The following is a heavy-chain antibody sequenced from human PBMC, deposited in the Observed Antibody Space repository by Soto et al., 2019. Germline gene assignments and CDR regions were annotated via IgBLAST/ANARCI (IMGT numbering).Heavy chain of an antibody. J-gene: IGHJ4*02. D-gene: IGHD6-13*01. CDR2: ISAYNGNT. Sequence: ASVKVSCKASGYTFTSYGISWVRQAPGQGLEWMGWISAYNGNTNYAQKLQGRVTMTTDTSTSTAYMELRSLRSDDTAVYYCARSLEYSSSWYSGTPTPAVDYWGQGTLVTVSS. CDR3: ARSLEYSSSWYSGTPTPAVDY. CDR1: GYTFTSYG. V-gene: IGHV1-18*04.